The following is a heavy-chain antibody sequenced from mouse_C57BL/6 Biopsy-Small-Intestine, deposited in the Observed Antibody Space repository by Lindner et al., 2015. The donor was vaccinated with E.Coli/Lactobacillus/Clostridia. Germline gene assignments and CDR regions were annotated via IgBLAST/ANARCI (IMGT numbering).Heavy chain of an antibody. CDR3: ARHEKSEVIFDY. J-gene: IGHJ2*01. CDR1: GYTFTDYT. V-gene: IGHV1-62-2*01. Sequence: VQLQESGAELVKPGASVKLSCKASGYTFTDYTIHWVKQRSGQGLEWIGWFYPRSGSLKYNEKFRDKATLTADKSSTTVYMELGRLTSEDSAVYFCARHEKSEVIFDYWGQGTTLTVSS. CDR2: FYPRSGSL. D-gene: IGHD1-3*01.